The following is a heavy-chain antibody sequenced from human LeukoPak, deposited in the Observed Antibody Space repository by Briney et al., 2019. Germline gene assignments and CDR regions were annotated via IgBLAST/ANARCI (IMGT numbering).Heavy chain of an antibody. V-gene: IGHV4-61*01. J-gene: IGHJ4*02. CDR2: IHYSGSI. CDR3: ARNGDH. CDR1: GGSVSSGRHY. Sequence: PSETLSLTCTVSGGSVSSGRHYWGWIRQPPGKGLDWIAYIHYSGSINYNPSLKSRVTISVDTSKNQFSLKLSSVTAADTAVYYCARNGDHWGQGTLVTVSS. D-gene: IGHD2-8*01.